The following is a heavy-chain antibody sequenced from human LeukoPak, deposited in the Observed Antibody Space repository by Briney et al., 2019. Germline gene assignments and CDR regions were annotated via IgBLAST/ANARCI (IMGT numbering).Heavy chain of an antibody. CDR1: GGSFSGYY. V-gene: IGHV4-34*01. CDR3: ARGPYYYDSSGYYYFGK. Sequence: PSEILSLTCAVYGGSFSGYYWSWIRQPPGKGLEWIGEINHSGSTNYNPSLKSRVTISVETSKNQFSLKLSSVTAADTAVYYCARGPYYYDSSGYYYFGKWGQGTLVTVSS. D-gene: IGHD3-22*01. CDR2: INHSGST. J-gene: IGHJ4*02.